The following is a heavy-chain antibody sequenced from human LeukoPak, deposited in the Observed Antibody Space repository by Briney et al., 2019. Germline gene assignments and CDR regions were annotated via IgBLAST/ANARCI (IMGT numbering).Heavy chain of an antibody. J-gene: IGHJ4*02. CDR2: INSDGSST. CDR3: ARYLELVFYDSTAYEY. CDR1: GFTFSSYW. V-gene: IGHV3-74*01. D-gene: IGHD3-22*01. Sequence: GGSLRLSWAASGFTFSSYWMHLVRQAPGKGLVWVSRINSDGSSTSYADSVKGRFTISRDNAKNTLYLQMSSLRAEDTAVYYCARYLELVFYDSTAYEYWGQGTLVTVSS.